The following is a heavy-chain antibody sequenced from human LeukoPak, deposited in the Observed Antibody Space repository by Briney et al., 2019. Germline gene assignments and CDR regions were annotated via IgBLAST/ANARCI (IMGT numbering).Heavy chain of an antibody. CDR1: GGSFSGYY. CDR3: ARADTSGTSSSDAFDI. J-gene: IGHJ3*02. CDR2: INHSGST. Sequence: SETLSLTCAVYGGSFSGYYWSWIRQPPGRGLEWIGEINHSGSTNYNPSLKSRVTISVDTSKSQFSLKLSAVTAADTAVYYCARADTSGTSSSDAFDIWGQGTMVTVSS. D-gene: IGHD3-10*01. V-gene: IGHV4-34*01.